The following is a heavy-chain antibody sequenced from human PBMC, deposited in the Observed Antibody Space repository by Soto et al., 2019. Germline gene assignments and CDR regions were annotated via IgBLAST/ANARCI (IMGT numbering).Heavy chain of an antibody. CDR1: GYTFSGYS. CDR3: ARDVFCGGAPACPDMDV. Sequence: ASVKVSCKASGYTFSGYSITWVRQAPGQGLEWMGRISGYNGNTNYARTLRGRLTLTTDTSTSTAYMELRSLTSDDTAVYYCARDVFCGGAPACPDMDVWGQGATVTVSS. CDR2: ISGYNGNT. V-gene: IGHV1-18*04. D-gene: IGHD2-21*01. J-gene: IGHJ6*02.